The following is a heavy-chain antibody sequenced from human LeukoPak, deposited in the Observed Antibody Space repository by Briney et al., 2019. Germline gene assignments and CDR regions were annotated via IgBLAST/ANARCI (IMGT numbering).Heavy chain of an antibody. Sequence: GGSLRLSCAASGFTFSDYSMHWVRQAPGKGLEWVSSISSSSTYIYYADSMKGRFTISRDNAKNSLYLQMNSLRAEDTAVYYCARDKIVGATQFDYWGQGTLVTVSS. CDR2: ISSSSTYI. CDR3: ARDKIVGATQFDY. CDR1: GFTFSDYS. V-gene: IGHV3-21*01. D-gene: IGHD1-26*01. J-gene: IGHJ4*02.